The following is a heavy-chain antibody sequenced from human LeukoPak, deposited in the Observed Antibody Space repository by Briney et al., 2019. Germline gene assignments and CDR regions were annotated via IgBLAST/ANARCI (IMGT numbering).Heavy chain of an antibody. J-gene: IGHJ4*02. CDR1: GGSVSSGNYY. CDR3: ARDPSGYFNY. V-gene: IGHV4-61*01. Sequence: SETLSLTCTVSGGSVSSGNYYWSWVRQPPGKGLEWIGYIYYSGSTNYNPSLKSRVTISVDTSKNQFSLKLSSVTAADTAVYYCARDPSGYFNYWGQGTLATVSS. CDR2: IYYSGST. D-gene: IGHD3-22*01.